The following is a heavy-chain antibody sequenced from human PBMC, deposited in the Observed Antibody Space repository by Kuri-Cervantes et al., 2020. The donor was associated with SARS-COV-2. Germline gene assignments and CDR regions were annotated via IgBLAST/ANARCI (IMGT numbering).Heavy chain of an antibody. J-gene: IGHJ4*02. D-gene: IGHD6-13*01. Sequence: ASVKVSCKASGYTFTSYDINWVRQATGQGLEWMGWMNPNSGNTGYAQKFQGRVTITRNTSISTAYMELSSLRSEDTAVDYCARTRIAAAGTIDYWGQGTLVTVSS. CDR2: MNPNSGNT. V-gene: IGHV1-8*03. CDR3: ARTRIAAAGTIDY. CDR1: GYTFTSYD.